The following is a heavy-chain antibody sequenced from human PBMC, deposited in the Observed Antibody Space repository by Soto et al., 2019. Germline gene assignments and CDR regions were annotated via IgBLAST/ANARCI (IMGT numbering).Heavy chain of an antibody. J-gene: IGHJ5*02. Sequence: KPSETLSLTCTVSGESISSGNHSWSWIRQPPGKGLEWIGYIFYSGTAYYNPSLKSRLTISVDTSKNQFSLKLSSVTAADTAVYYCARTDYGTAYFDPWGQGSLVTVSS. CDR1: GESISSGNHS. D-gene: IGHD3-10*01. V-gene: IGHV4-30-4*01. CDR3: ARTDYGTAYFDP. CDR2: IFYSGTA.